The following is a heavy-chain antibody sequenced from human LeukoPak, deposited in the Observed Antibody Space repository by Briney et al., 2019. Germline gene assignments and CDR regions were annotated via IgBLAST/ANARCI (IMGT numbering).Heavy chain of an antibody. CDR1: GFTFSSYE. D-gene: IGHD6-13*01. Sequence: GGSLRLSCAASGFTFSSYEMNWVRQAPGKGLEWVAVISYDGSDKYYADSVKGRFTISRDNSKNTLYLQMNSLRAEDTAVYYCAKDPRRYSRTGGYFDYWGQGTLVTVSS. CDR2: ISYDGSDK. J-gene: IGHJ4*02. V-gene: IGHV3-30*18. CDR3: AKDPRRYSRTGGYFDY.